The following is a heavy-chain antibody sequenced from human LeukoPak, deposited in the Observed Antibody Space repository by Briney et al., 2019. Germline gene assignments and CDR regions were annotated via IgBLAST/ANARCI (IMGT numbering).Heavy chain of an antibody. CDR1: GGSFSGYC. J-gene: IGHJ4*02. D-gene: IGHD3-22*01. CDR2: INHSGST. V-gene: IGHV4-34*01. Sequence: PSETLSLTCAVYGGSFSGYCWSWIRQPPGKGLEWIGEINHSGSTNYNPSLKSRVTISVDTSKNQFSLKLNSVTAADTAMYFCARGVLQDYYDSSGFHHRGGVDYWGPGTLVTVSS. CDR3: ARGVLQDYYDSSGFHHRGGVDY.